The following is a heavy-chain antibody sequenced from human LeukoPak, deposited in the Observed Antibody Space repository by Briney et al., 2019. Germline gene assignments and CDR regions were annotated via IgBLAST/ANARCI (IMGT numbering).Heavy chain of an antibody. J-gene: IGHJ6*03. CDR1: GFTFSTHT. Sequence: PGGPLRLSCSTSGFTFSTHTMAWVRQAPGKGLECLSYISGSTGVIYYADSVKGRFTIARDNAKSSVSLQMDSLKVEDTAVYYCARGLYYMDVWGKGTTVTVSS. CDR2: ISGSTGVI. CDR3: ARGLYYMDV. V-gene: IGHV3-48*01.